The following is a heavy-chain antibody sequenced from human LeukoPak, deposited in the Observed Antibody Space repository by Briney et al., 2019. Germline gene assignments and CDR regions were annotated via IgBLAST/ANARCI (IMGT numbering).Heavy chain of an antibody. Sequence: PSDTLSLTCTVSGYSISIGYYWGWIRPPPGKGLEWIGYIYYSGSTNYNPSLKSRVTISVDTSKNQFSLKLTSVTAADTAVYFCARGGYYGSGNDFRFDPWGQGTLVTVSS. CDR2: IYYSGST. CDR1: GYSISIGYY. CDR3: ARGGYYGSGNDFRFDP. V-gene: IGHV4-61*01. D-gene: IGHD3-10*01. J-gene: IGHJ5*02.